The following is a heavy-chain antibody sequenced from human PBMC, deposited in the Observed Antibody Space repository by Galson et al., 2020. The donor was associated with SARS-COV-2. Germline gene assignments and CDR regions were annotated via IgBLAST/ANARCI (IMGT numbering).Heavy chain of an antibody. CDR1: GFSLSTSGVG. CDR2: IYWDDDK. D-gene: IGHD3-3*01. Sequence: VSGPTLVKPTQTLTLTCTFSGFSLSTSGVGVGWIRQPPGKALEWLALIYWDDDKRYSPSLKSRLTITKDTSKNQVVLTMTNMDPVDTATYYCAHRPGGFWSGYFDYWGQGTLVTVSS. V-gene: IGHV2-5*02. J-gene: IGHJ4*02. CDR3: AHRPGGFWSGYFDY.